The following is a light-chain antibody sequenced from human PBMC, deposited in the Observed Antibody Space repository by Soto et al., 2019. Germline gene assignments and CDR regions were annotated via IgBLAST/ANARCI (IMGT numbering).Light chain of an antibody. J-gene: IGKJ4*01. Sequence: EIVLTQSPGTLSLSPGERATLSCRACQSVSSLYLAWYQQKLGQAPRLLIYGASSRPTGIPDRFSGSGSETDFTLTISRLAPEDFAVYYFQQYGSSPLTVGGETNVDIK. CDR1: QSVSSLY. V-gene: IGKV3-20*01. CDR3: QQYGSSPLT. CDR2: GAS.